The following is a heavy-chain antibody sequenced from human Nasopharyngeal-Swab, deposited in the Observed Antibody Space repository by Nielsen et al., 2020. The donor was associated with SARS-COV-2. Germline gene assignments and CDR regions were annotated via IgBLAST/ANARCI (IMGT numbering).Heavy chain of an antibody. D-gene: IGHD2-15*01. CDR3: AKSLKALVAAWKDAFDI. V-gene: IGHV3-23*01. J-gene: IGHJ3*02. CDR2: ISGSGGST. Sequence: GESLKISCAASGFTFSSYAMSWVRQAPGKGQEWVSAISGSGGSTYYADSVKGRFTISRDNSKNTLYLQMNSLRAEDTAVYYCAKSLKALVAAWKDAFDIWGQGTMVTVSS. CDR1: GFTFSSYA.